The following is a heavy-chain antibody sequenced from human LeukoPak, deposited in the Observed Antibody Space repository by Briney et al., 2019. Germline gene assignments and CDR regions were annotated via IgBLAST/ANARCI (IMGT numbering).Heavy chain of an antibody. CDR2: IYTSGST. J-gene: IGHJ4*02. D-gene: IGHD2-15*01. V-gene: IGHV4-4*07. CDR3: AREGVLLGTFAY. CDR1: GGSISSYY. Sequence: XSETLXLTSTVSGGSISSYYWSWIRQPAGKGLEWIGRIYTSGSTNYNPSLKSRVTISVDTSKNQFSLKLSSVTAADTAVYYCAREGVLLGTFAYWGQGTLVTVSS.